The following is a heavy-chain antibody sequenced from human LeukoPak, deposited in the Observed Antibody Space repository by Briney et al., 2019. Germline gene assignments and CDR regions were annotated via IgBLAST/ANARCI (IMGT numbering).Heavy chain of an antibody. Sequence: PGASLRLSCAASGFTSSSYAMSGVRQAPGKGLEWVSAISGSGGSTYYADSVKGRFTISRDNSKNTLYLQMNSLRAEDTAVYYCAKDPDSSGYYYGGHYFDYWGQGTLVTVSS. D-gene: IGHD3-22*01. CDR1: GFTSSSYA. J-gene: IGHJ4*02. V-gene: IGHV3-23*01. CDR2: ISGSGGST. CDR3: AKDPDSSGYYYGGHYFDY.